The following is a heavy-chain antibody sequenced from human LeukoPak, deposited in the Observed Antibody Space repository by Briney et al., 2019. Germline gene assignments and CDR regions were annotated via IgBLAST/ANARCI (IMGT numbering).Heavy chain of an antibody. V-gene: IGHV4-34*01. CDR2: INHSGST. Sequence: PSETLSLTCTVSGGSISSYYWSWIRQPPGKGLEWIGEINHSGSTNYNPSLKSRVTISVDTSKNQFSLKLSSVTAADTAVYYCARLYGRAGSGSYRWFDPWGQGTLVTVSS. J-gene: IGHJ5*02. CDR3: ARLYGRAGSGSYRWFDP. CDR1: GGSISSYY. D-gene: IGHD3-10*01.